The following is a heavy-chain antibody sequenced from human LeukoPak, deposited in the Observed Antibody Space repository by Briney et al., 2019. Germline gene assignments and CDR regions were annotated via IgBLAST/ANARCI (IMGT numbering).Heavy chain of an antibody. V-gene: IGHV4-39*07. D-gene: IGHD2-15*01. Sequence: PSETLSLTCAVSGGSISSNTYYWGWIRQPPGTGLEWIETIYYYGSTYYNPSLKSRVTISVDTSKNQFSLKLSSVTAADTAVYYCARAKVVVAATVYFQHWGQGTLVTVSS. CDR1: GGSISSNTYY. CDR3: ARAKVVVAATVYFQH. J-gene: IGHJ1*01. CDR2: IYYYGST.